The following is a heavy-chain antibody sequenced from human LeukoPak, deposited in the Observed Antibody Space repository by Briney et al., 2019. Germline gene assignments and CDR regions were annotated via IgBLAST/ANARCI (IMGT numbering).Heavy chain of an antibody. CDR3: TKEAIGYCSSTSCHGDDY. V-gene: IGHV3-23*01. D-gene: IGHD2-2*03. CDR2: ISGSGGST. CDR1: GFTFSSYA. J-gene: IGHJ4*02. Sequence: GGSLRLSCAASGFTFSSYAMSWVRQAPGKGLEWVSAISGSGGSTYYADSVKGRFTISRDNSKNTLYLQMNSLRAEDTAVYYCTKEAIGYCSSTSCHGDDYWGQGTLVTVSS.